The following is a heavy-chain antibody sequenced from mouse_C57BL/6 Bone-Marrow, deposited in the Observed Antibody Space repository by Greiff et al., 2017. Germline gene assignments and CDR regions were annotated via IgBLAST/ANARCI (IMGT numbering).Heavy chain of an antibody. V-gene: IGHV1-78*01. J-gene: IGHJ4*01. CDR1: GYTFTDHT. D-gene: IGHD2-5*01. CDR2: IYPRDGST. Sequence: QVQLQQSDAELVKPGASVKISCKVSGYTFTDHTIHWMKQRPEQGLEWIGYIYPRDGSTKYNEKFKGKATLTADKSSSTAYMQLNSLTSEDSAVYFCAREAYSNYVYYAMDYWGQGTSVTVSS. CDR3: AREAYSNYVYYAMDY.